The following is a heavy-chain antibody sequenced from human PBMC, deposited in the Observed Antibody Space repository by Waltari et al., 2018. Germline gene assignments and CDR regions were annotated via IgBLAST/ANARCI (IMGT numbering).Heavy chain of an antibody. CDR2: INGYGTST. D-gene: IGHD4-17*01. J-gene: IGHJ3*02. CDR3: ATGDSHAFDM. Sequence: EVQLVESGGGLVQFGGSLRLPCAASGFTFSSYYMHWVRQNPGKGLVWVSRINGYGTSTTYADSVKGRFTTSRDNARNTLHLQMNSLRVEDTAVYYCATGDSHAFDMWGQGTLVIVSS. CDR1: GFTFSSYY. V-gene: IGHV3-74*01.